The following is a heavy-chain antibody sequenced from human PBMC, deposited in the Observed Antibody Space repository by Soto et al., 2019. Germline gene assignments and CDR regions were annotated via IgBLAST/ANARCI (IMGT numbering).Heavy chain of an antibody. Sequence: SETLSLTCTVSGGSISSYYWSWIRQPPGKGLEWIGYIYYSGSTNYNPSLKSRVTISVDTSKNQFSLKLSSVTAADTAVYYCARDGYNYDRYYYYGMDVWGQGTTVTVSS. J-gene: IGHJ6*02. D-gene: IGHD5-12*01. V-gene: IGHV4-59*01. CDR1: GGSISSYY. CDR2: IYYSGST. CDR3: ARDGYNYDRYYYYGMDV.